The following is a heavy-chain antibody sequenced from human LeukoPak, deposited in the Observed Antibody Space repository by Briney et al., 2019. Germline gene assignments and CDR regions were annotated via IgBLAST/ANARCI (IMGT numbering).Heavy chain of an antibody. Sequence: ASVKVSCKASGYTFTGYYMHWVRQAPGQGLEWMGWINPNSGNTGYAQKFQGRVTMTRNTSISTAYMELSSLRSEDTAVYYCARAFGGYDSSGYYPPYYYYGMDVWGQGTTVTVSS. D-gene: IGHD3-22*01. CDR1: GYTFTGYY. V-gene: IGHV1-8*02. CDR3: ARAFGGYDSSGYYPPYYYYGMDV. J-gene: IGHJ6*02. CDR2: INPNSGNT.